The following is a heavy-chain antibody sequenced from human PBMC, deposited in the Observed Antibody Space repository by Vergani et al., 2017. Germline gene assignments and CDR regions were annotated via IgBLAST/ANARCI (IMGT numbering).Heavy chain of an antibody. J-gene: IGHJ5*02. CDR2: ISGSGGSK. Sequence: EVQLLESGGGLVQPGGSLRLSCAASGFTFSSYAMSWVRQAPGKGLEWVSAISGSGGSKYYADSVKGRVTISRDKSKNTLYLQMNSLRAEDTAVYYCAKALNYYGSGTPKNTNNWFDPWGQGTLVTVSS. V-gene: IGHV3-23*01. CDR1: GFTFSSYA. CDR3: AKALNYYGSGTPKNTNNWFDP. D-gene: IGHD3-10*01.